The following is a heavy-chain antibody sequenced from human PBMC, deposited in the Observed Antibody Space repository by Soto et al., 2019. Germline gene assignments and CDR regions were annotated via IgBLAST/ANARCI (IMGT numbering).Heavy chain of an antibody. V-gene: IGHV4-59*01. Sequence: WTWIRQPPGKGLEWIGYIYYSGSTNYNPSLKSRVTISVDTSKNQFSLKLSSVTAADTAVYYCAREGSGGSGYVDYWGQGTLVTVSS. CDR2: IYYSGST. J-gene: IGHJ4*02. CDR3: AREGSGGSGYVDY. D-gene: IGHD3-22*01.